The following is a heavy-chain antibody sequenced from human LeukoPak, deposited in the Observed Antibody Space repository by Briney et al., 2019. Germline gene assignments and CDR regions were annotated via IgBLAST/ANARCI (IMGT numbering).Heavy chain of an antibody. CDR2: ISYDGSNK. V-gene: IGHV3-30-3*01. J-gene: IGHJ6*02. CDR1: GFTFSSYA. Sequence: GGSLRLSCAASGFTFSSYAMHWVRQAPGKGLEWVAVISYDGSNKYYADSVKGRFTIPRDNSKNTLYLQMNSLRAEDTAVYYCARERKQLASYYYYGMDVWGQGTTVTVSS. D-gene: IGHD6-13*01. CDR3: ARERKQLASYYYYGMDV.